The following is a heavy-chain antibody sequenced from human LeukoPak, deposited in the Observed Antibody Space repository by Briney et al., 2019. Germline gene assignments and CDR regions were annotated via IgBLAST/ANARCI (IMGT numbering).Heavy chain of an antibody. CDR2: IYYSGST. V-gene: IGHV4-59*01. CDR3: ARFNHGSGSYLWLDP. Sequence: SETLSLTCTVSGGSISSYYWSWIRQPPGKGLEWIGYIYYSGSTNYNPSLKSRVTISVDTSKNQFPLKLSSVTAADTAVYYCARFNHGSGSYLWLDPWGQGTLVTVSS. J-gene: IGHJ5*02. D-gene: IGHD3-10*01. CDR1: GGSISSYY.